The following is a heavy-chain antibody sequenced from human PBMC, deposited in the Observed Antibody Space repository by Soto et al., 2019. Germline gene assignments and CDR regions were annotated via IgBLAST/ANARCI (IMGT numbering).Heavy chain of an antibody. CDR2: IYYSGST. CDR3: AGVLLWFGVFHH. V-gene: IGHV4-39*01. D-gene: IGHD3-10*01. CDR1: HGSISRSRFY. J-gene: IGHJ1*01. Sequence: SETLSLTCTVSHGSISRSRFYWAWIRQPPGKGLEWIGSIYYSGSTYYNPSLKSRVTISVDTSKNQFSLKLSSVTAADTAVYYCAGVLLWFGVFHHWGHGTLVTV.